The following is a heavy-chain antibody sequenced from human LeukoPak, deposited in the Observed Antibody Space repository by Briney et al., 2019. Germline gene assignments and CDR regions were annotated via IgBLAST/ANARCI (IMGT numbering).Heavy chain of an antibody. CDR3: ARHIRDAFDI. Sequence: SETLSLTCTVSGGSISSYYWSWLRQPPGKGLEWIGYIYYSGSTNYNPSLKSRVTISVDTSKNQFSLKLSSVTAADTAVYYCARHIRDAFDIWGQGTMVTVSS. CDR2: IYYSGST. J-gene: IGHJ3*02. V-gene: IGHV4-59*08. CDR1: GGSISSYY.